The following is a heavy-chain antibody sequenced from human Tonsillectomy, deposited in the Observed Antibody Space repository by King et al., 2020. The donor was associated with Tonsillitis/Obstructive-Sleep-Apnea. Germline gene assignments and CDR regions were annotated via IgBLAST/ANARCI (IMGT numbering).Heavy chain of an antibody. Sequence: QLVQSGAEVKKPGASVKVSCKVSGYTLTELSMHWVRQAPGKGLEWMGGFDPEDGETIYAQKFQGRVTMTEDTSTDTAYMELSSLRSEDTAVYYSATLSGPDSSGYPNYYGMDVWGQGTTVTVSS. CDR1: GYTLTELS. D-gene: IGHD3-22*01. V-gene: IGHV1-24*01. J-gene: IGHJ6*02. CDR2: FDPEDGET. CDR3: ATLSGPDSSGYPNYYGMDV.